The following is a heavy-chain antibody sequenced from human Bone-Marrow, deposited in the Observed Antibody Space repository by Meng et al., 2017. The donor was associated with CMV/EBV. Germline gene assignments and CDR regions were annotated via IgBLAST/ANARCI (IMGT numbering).Heavy chain of an antibody. D-gene: IGHD3-10*01. CDR1: GGSSNSGDYS. V-gene: IGHV4-30-2*01. CDR2: IYHSGST. CDR3: AREAFGFGFDF. J-gene: IGHJ4*02. Sequence: TCSLYGGSSNSGDYSWGWIRQQPGKGLEWIGYIYHSGSTSYNPSLKSRVTISVDRSRHQFSLILTSVTAADTAVYYCAREAFGFGFDFWGQGTLVTVSS.